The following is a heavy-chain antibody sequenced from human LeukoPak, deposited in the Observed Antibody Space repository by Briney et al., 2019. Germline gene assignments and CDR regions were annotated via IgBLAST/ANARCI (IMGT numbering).Heavy chain of an antibody. CDR3: ARDTRSYYDSSGYYDY. Sequence: KPSQTLSLTCTVSGGSISSGGYYWSWIRQHPGKGLEWIGYIYYSGSTYYNPSLKSRVTISVDTSKNQFSLKLSSVTAADTAVYYCARDTRSYYDSSGYYDYWGQGTLVTVSS. J-gene: IGHJ4*02. V-gene: IGHV4-31*03. D-gene: IGHD3-22*01. CDR2: IYYSGST. CDR1: GGSISSGGYY.